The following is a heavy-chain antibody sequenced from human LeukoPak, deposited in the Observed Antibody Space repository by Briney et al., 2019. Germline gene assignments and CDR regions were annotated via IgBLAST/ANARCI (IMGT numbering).Heavy chain of an antibody. V-gene: IGHV1-46*01. CDR1: GYTFTGYY. CDR2: INPSGGST. J-gene: IGHJ3*02. Sequence: GASVKVSCKASGYTFTGYYMHWVRQAPGQGLEWMGIINPSGGSTNYAQNFQGRVTMTRDTSTSTVYMELSSLRSEDTAVYYCVRVRDGYNDAYDIWGQGTMVTVPS. D-gene: IGHD5-24*01. CDR3: VRVRDGYNDAYDI.